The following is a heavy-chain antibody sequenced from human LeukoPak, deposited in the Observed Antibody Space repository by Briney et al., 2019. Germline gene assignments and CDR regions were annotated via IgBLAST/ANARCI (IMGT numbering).Heavy chain of an antibody. J-gene: IGHJ4*02. V-gene: IGHV1-8*03. CDR2: MNPNSGNT. D-gene: IGHD3-3*01. CDR3: AKLWSGYSYYFDY. Sequence: ASVKVSCKASGYTFTSYDINWVRQATGQGLEWMGWMNPNSGNTGYAQKFQGRVTITRNTSISTAYMELSSLRSEDTAVYYCAKLWSGYSYYFDYWGQGTLVTVSS. CDR1: GYTFTSYD.